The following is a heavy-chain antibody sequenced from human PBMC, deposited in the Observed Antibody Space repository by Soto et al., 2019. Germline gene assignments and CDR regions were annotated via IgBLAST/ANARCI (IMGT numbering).Heavy chain of an antibody. Sequence: QVQLQESGPGLVKPSQTLSLTCTVSGGSISSGGYYWSWIRQHPGKGLEWIGYIYHSGSTYYKPSLKSRVTISVDTSKNQFSLKLTSVTAADTAVYYCARSSTSADYFDYWGQGTLVTVSS. CDR3: ARSSTSADYFDY. CDR2: IYHSGST. V-gene: IGHV4-31*03. J-gene: IGHJ4*02. CDR1: GGSISSGGYY. D-gene: IGHD2-2*01.